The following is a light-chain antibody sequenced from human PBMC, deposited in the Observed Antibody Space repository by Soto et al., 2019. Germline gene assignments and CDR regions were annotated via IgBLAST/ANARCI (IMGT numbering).Light chain of an antibody. Sequence: DIQMTQSPSTLSASVGDRVTITCRASQSISSWLAWYQQKPGKAPKVLIYKASSLESGVPSRFSGSGSGTEFTLTISSLQPDDCATYYCQQYSSYPYTFGQGTKLEIK. CDR1: QSISSW. V-gene: IGKV1-5*03. CDR2: KAS. J-gene: IGKJ2*01. CDR3: QQYSSYPYT.